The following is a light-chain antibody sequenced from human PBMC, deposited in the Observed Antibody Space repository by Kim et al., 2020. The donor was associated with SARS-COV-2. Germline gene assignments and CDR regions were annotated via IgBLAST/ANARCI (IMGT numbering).Light chain of an antibody. Sequence: LSPEERATLACRASQNIGIYLAWYQQKPGQAPRLLIYHASNRATGIQARFSGSGSGTDFTLTISSLEPEDFAVYYCQQRSNWPITFGQGTRLEIK. CDR3: QQRSNWPIT. CDR1: QNIGIY. V-gene: IGKV3-11*01. J-gene: IGKJ5*01. CDR2: HAS.